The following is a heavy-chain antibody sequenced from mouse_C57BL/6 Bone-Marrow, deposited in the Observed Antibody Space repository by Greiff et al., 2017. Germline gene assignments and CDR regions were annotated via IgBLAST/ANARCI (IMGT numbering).Heavy chain of an antibody. CDR3: ARRLFITTVSYWYFDV. Sequence: QVQLQQPGAELVKPGASVKLSCKASGYTFTSYWMHWVKQRPGRGLEWIGRIDPHSGGTKYNEKYKSKATLTVDKPSSTAYMQLSSLTSEDSAVYYCARRLFITTVSYWYFDVWGTGTTVTVSS. V-gene: IGHV1-72*01. J-gene: IGHJ1*03. CDR1: GYTFTSYW. D-gene: IGHD1-1*01. CDR2: IDPHSGGT.